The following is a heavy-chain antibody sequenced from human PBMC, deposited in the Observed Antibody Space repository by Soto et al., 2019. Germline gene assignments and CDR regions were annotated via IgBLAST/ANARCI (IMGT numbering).Heavy chain of an antibody. CDR3: ARDTQHTYGNCFDP. CDR1: GGSISTYY. Sequence: SETLSLTCTVSGGSISTYYWSWIRQPPGKGLEWIGYVYNSGSTKYNPSLKSRVTIWESTSKNQVSLRLTSVTAADTAVYYCARDTQHTYGNCFDPWGQGTLVTVSS. V-gene: IGHV4-59*01. CDR2: VYNSGST. D-gene: IGHD4-17*01. J-gene: IGHJ5*02.